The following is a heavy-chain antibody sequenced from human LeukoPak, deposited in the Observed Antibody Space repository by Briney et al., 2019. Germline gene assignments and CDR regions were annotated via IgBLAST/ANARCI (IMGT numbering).Heavy chain of an antibody. CDR3: ARPGWVGATGAFHT. Sequence: SETLSLTCAVYGGSFSSYYWSWIRQPPGTGVEWIGYIHYSGNTNYNPSLRSRVSISVDTSNNQFSLKLSSVTAADTAVYYCARPGWVGATGAFHTWGQGTLVTVSS. V-gene: IGHV4-59*01. CDR1: GGSFSSYY. D-gene: IGHD1-26*01. CDR2: IHYSGNT. J-gene: IGHJ3*02.